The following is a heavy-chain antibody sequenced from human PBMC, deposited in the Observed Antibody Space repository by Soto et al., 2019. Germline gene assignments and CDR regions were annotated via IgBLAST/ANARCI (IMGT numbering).Heavy chain of an antibody. D-gene: IGHD3-22*01. V-gene: IGHV4-30-2*01. CDR3: VSARCSGYPFVY. CDR2: IYHSGST. CDR1: GGSLSSGGYS. J-gene: IGHJ4*02. Sequence: PSETLSLTCAVSGGSLSSGGYSWSWIRQPPGKGLEWIGYIYHSGSTYYNPSLKSRVTISVDRSKNQFSLKLSSVTAADTAVYYCVSARCSGYPFVYSFQTTLVTVS.